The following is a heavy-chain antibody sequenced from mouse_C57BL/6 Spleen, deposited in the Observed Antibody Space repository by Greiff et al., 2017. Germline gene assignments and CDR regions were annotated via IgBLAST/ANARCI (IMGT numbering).Heavy chain of an antibody. V-gene: IGHV2-5*01. CDR1: GFSFTSYG. D-gene: IGHD2-3*01. J-gene: IGHJ2*01. CDR3: AKKDCYYGYFDY. CDR2: IWSGGST. Sequence: QVQLQQSGPGLVQPSQSLSITCTVSGFSFTSYGVHWVRQSPGKGLEWLGVIWSGGSTDYNAAFMSRLSITKDNSKSQVFFKMNSLQADDTAIYYCAKKDCYYGYFDYWGQGTTLTVSS.